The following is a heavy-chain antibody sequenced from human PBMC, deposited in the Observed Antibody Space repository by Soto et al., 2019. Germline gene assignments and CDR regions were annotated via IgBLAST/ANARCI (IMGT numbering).Heavy chain of an antibody. D-gene: IGHD2-2*02. Sequence: GRSLKISCKGSGYSFTNYWIGWVRQMPGKGLEWMGIIYPGDSNTRYSPSFQGHVTISADKSISTAYLQWSTLKASDTAMYYCARQGYCSNTACYTVDYWGQGTLVTVSS. CDR3: ARQGYCSNTACYTVDY. CDR2: IYPGDSNT. V-gene: IGHV5-51*01. J-gene: IGHJ4*02. CDR1: GYSFTNYW.